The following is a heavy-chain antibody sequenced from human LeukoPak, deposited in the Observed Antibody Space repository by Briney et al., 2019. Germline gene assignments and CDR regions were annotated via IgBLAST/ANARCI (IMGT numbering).Heavy chain of an antibody. Sequence: ASVKVSCKASGGTFSSYAISWVRQAPGQGLEWMGRIIPILGIANYAQKFQGRVTIIADKSTSTAYMELSSLRSEDTAVYYCARAGYDSSGTQPWFDPWGQGTLVTVSS. CDR3: ARAGYDSSGTQPWFDP. CDR1: GGTFSSYA. V-gene: IGHV1-69*04. D-gene: IGHD3-22*01. J-gene: IGHJ5*02. CDR2: IIPILGIA.